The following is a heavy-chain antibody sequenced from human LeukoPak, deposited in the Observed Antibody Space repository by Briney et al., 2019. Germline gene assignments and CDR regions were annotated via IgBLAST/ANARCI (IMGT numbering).Heavy chain of an antibody. CDR3: AAMVTTRFVY. V-gene: IGHV3-48*01. D-gene: IGHD4-17*01. CDR1: GFTFSNYG. CDR2: ISSSSGTV. J-gene: IGHJ4*02. Sequence: TGGSLRLSCAASGFTFSNYGMNWVRQAPGKGLEWVSYISSSSGTVYFTDSVKGRFTVSRDNAKNSLYLQMNSLRAEDTAMYYCAAMVTTRFVYWGQGTLVTVSS.